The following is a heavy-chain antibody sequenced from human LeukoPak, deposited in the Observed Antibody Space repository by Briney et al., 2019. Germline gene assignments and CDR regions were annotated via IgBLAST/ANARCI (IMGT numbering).Heavy chain of an antibody. D-gene: IGHD1/OR15-1a*01. V-gene: IGHV4-4*07. CDR3: ARDPTGQNNKNKRYYYYYMDV. CDR2: IYTSGST. J-gene: IGHJ6*03. CDR1: GGSISSYY. Sequence: SETLSLTCTVSGGSISSYYWSWIRQPAGKGLEWIGRIYTSGSTNYSPSLKSRVTMSVDTSKNQFSLKLSSVTAADTAVYYCARDPTGQNNKNKRYYYYYMDVWGKGTTVTVSS.